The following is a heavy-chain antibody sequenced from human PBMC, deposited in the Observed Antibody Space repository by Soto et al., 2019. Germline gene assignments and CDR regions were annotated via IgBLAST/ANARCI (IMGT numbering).Heavy chain of an antibody. V-gene: IGHV5-51*01. CDR1: GYSFTSYW. CDR2: IYPGDSDT. J-gene: IGHJ6*02. D-gene: IGHD6-19*01. Sequence: PGESLKISCKGSGYSFTSYWIGWVRQMPGKGLEWMGIIYPGDSDTRYGPSFQGQVTISADKSISTAYLQWSSLKASDTAMYYCASAAVAAADYYYGMDVWGQGTTVTVSS. CDR3: ASAAVAAADYYYGMDV.